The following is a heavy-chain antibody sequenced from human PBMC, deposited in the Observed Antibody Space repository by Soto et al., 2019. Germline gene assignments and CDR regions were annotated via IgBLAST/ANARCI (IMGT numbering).Heavy chain of an antibody. D-gene: IGHD4-17*01. CDR1: GGSISSSSYY. CDR3: ARATRTWFDP. V-gene: IGHV4-39*01. J-gene: IGHJ5*02. Sequence: SETLSLTCAVSGGSISSSSYYWCWVRQPPGKGLEWIGSIYNSGSTYYNPSLKSRVTISVDTSKNQFSLQLNSVTPEDTAVYYCARATRTWFDPWGQGTLVTVSS. CDR2: IYNSGST.